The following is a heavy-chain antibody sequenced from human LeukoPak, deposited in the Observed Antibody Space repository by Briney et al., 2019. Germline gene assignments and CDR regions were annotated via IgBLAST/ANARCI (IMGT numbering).Heavy chain of an antibody. CDR3: AQALYSSSLIDY. V-gene: IGHV3-30-3*02. D-gene: IGHD6-13*01. CDR2: ISYDGSNK. Sequence: GGSLRLSCAASGFTFSSYAMHWVRQAPGKGLEWVAVISYDGSNKYYADSVKGRFTISRDNSKNTLYLQMNSLRAEDTAVYYCAQALYSSSLIDYWGQGTLVTVSS. J-gene: IGHJ4*02. CDR1: GFTFSSYA.